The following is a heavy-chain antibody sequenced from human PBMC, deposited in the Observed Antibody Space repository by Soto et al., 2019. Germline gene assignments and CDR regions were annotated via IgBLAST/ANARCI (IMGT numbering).Heavy chain of an antibody. V-gene: IGHV1-69*12. J-gene: IGHJ2*01. CDR3: ARGNHRWLQLWYFDL. D-gene: IGHD5-12*01. CDR2: IIPIFGTV. CDR1: GGTFSNYP. Sequence: QVQLVQSGAEVKKPGSSVKVSCKASGGTFSNYPISWVRQAPGQGLEWMGGIIPIFGTVNYAQKFQGRVTITADDSASTDYMELSSLRSEDTAVYYCARGNHRWLQLWYFDLCVLCTLVTVSS.